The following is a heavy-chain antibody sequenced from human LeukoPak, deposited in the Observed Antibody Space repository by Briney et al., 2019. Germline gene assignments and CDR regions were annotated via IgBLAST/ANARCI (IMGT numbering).Heavy chain of an antibody. CDR1: GYTFTSYY. CDR3: ARERGTYAFDI. V-gene: IGHV1-46*01. CDR2: INPSGGST. D-gene: IGHD1-1*01. J-gene: IGHJ3*02. Sequence: ASVKVSCKASGYTFTSYYIHWVRQAPGEGLEWMGIINPSGGSTSYAQKFQGRVTMTRNTSISTAYMELSSLRSEDTAVYYCARERGTYAFDIWGQGTMVTVSS.